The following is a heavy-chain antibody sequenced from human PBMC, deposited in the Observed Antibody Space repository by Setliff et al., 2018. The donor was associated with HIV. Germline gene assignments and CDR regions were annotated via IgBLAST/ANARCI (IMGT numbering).Heavy chain of an antibody. CDR3: AREGSYGLIIDY. CDR2: ISSNGGST. V-gene: IGHV3-64*04. J-gene: IGHJ4*02. Sequence: SLRLSCSASGFTFSSNAMHWVRQAPGKGLEYVSSISSNGGSTTYADSVKGRFTLSRDNARTTLYLQMNSLRAEDTAVYYCAREGSYGLIIDYWGQGTLVTVSS. CDR1: GFTFSSNA. D-gene: IGHD5-18*01.